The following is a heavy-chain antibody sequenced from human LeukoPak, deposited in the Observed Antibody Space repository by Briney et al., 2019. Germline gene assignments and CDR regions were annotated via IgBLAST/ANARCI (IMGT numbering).Heavy chain of an antibody. J-gene: IGHJ4*02. CDR3: ARSWAGLFDY. V-gene: IGHV1-46*01. CDR2: INPSGGST. CDR1: GYTFTSYG. Sequence: ASVKVSCKASGYTFTSYGISWVRQAPGQGLEWMGIINPSGGSTSYAQKFQGRVTMTRDTSTSTVYMELSSLRSEDTAVYYCARSWAGLFDYWGQGTLVTVSS. D-gene: IGHD7-27*01.